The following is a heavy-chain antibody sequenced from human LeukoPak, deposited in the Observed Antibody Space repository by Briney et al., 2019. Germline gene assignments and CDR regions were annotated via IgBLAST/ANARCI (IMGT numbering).Heavy chain of an antibody. CDR2: INLNSGGT. Sequence: GALVKVSCKASGYTFTGYYMHWVRQAPGQGLEWMGWINLNSGGTNYAQKFQGRVTMTRDTSISTAYMELSRLRSDDTAVYYCARVPAGPLWEVHRLDYWGQGTLVTVSS. CDR3: ARVPAGPLWEVHRLDY. CDR1: GYTFTGYY. D-gene: IGHD1-26*01. J-gene: IGHJ4*02. V-gene: IGHV1-2*02.